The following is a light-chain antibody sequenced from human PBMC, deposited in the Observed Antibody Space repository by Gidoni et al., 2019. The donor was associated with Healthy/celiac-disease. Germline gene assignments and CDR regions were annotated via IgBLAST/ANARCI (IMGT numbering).Light chain of an antibody. CDR2: AAS. V-gene: IGKV1-39*01. CDR1: QSISSY. J-gene: IGKJ3*01. Sequence: DIQMTKSPSSLSASVGDRVTITCRASQSISSYLNWYQQKPGKAPKLLIYAASSLQSGVPSRFSGSGSGTDFTLTISSLQPEDFATYDCQQSYSTPFTFGPGTKVDIK. CDR3: QQSYSTPFT.